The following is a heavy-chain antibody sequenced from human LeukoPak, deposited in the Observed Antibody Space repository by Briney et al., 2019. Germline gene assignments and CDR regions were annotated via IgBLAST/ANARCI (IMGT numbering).Heavy chain of an antibody. CDR3: AKDIAQGYTFGSIEQDY. CDR1: GLTFSRYA. D-gene: IGHD5-18*01. V-gene: IGHV3-23*01. Sequence: GGSLRLSCAVSGLTFSRYAMSWVRQAPGKGLEWVSARSGTYYADSVKGRFTISRDNSKDTLSPQMNSLRAEDTAVYYCAKDIAQGYTFGSIEQDYWGQGTLVTVSS. CDR2: RSGT. J-gene: IGHJ4*02.